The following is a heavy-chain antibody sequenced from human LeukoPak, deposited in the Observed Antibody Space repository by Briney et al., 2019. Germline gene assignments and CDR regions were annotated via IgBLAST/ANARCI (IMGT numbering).Heavy chain of an antibody. V-gene: IGHV4-4*09. CDR1: GGSISSYY. Sequence: SETLSLTCTVSGGSISSYYWSWIRQPPGKGLEWIGYIYTSGSTNYNPSLKSRVTISVDTSKNQFSLKLSSVTAADTAVYYCARQYLIGGGWYSLGFDPWGQGTLVTVSS. D-gene: IGHD6-19*01. CDR2: IYTSGST. J-gene: IGHJ5*02. CDR3: ARQYLIGGGWYSLGFDP.